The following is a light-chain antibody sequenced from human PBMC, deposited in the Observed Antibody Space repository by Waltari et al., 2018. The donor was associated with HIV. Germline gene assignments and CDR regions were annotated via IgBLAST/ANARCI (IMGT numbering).Light chain of an antibody. Sequence: QSALTQPASVSGSPGQSITISCTGSSSDVGDYNYVSWFQQHPGKAPKLIIYEVTNRPSGVSNRFSGSKSGKAASLIISGLQADDEADYYCSSYTSSSILIFGGGTKVTVL. CDR2: EVT. J-gene: IGLJ2*01. V-gene: IGLV2-14*01. CDR3: SSYTSSSILI. CDR1: SSDVGDYNY.